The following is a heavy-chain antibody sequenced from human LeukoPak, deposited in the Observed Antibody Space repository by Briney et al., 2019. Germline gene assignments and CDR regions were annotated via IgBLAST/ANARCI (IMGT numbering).Heavy chain of an antibody. J-gene: IGHJ3*02. V-gene: IGHV4-38-2*01. CDR1: GYSISSGYY. D-gene: IGHD4-17*01. Sequence: PSETLSLTCAVSGYSISSGYYWGWIRQPPGKGLEWIGSIYHSGSTYYNPSLKSRVTTSVDTSKNQFSLKLSSVTAADTAVYYCASPNTVTTKVNALDIWGQGTMVTVSS. CDR3: ASPNTVTTKVNALDI. CDR2: IYHSGST.